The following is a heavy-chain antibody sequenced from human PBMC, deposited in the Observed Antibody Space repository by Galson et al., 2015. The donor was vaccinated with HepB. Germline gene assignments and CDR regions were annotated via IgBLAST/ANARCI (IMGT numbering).Heavy chain of an antibody. Sequence: SLRLSCAASGFTFSNAWMSWVRQAPGKGLEWVGRIKSKTDSGTTDYAAPVKGRFTISRDDSKNTLYLQMNSLKTEDTAVYYCTTVPNWNDPEFDYWGQGTLVTVSS. CDR3: TTVPNWNDPEFDY. D-gene: IGHD1-1*01. CDR1: GFTFSNAW. CDR2: IKSKTDSGTT. J-gene: IGHJ4*02. V-gene: IGHV3-15*01.